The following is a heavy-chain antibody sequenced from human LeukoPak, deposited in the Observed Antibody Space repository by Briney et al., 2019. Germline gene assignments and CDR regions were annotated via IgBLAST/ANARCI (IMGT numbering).Heavy chain of an antibody. J-gene: IGHJ4*02. D-gene: IGHD3-10*01. CDR2: ISGDGNNK. CDR3: AKDKEGWYGYLSPFDS. CDR1: GFTFSSYW. V-gene: IGHV3-30*18. Sequence: GGSLRLSCAASGFTFSSYWMSWVRQAPGKGLEWVAVISGDGNNKYYTDSVKGRFTISRDNSKNTLYLQMNSLRPEDTAVYYCAKDKEGWYGYLSPFDSWGQGTLVTVSS.